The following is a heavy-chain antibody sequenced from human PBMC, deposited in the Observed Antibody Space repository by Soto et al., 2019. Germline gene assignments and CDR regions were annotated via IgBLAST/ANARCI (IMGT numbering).Heavy chain of an antibody. J-gene: IGHJ6*02. Sequence: GGSLRLSCAASGFTFSSYAMSWVRQTPGKGLEWVSVISGSGGSTYYADSVKGRFTISRDNSKNTLYLQMNSLRADDTAVYYCAKDHASSRTWYYYGMDVWGQGTTVTVSS. CDR2: ISGSGGST. CDR1: GFTFSSYA. CDR3: AKDHASSRTWYYYGMDV. V-gene: IGHV3-23*01. D-gene: IGHD2-2*01.